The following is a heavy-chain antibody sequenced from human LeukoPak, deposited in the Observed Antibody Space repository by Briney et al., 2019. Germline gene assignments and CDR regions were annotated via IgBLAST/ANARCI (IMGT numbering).Heavy chain of an antibody. D-gene: IGHD1-7*01. CDR2: IKQDGSEK. J-gene: IGHJ6*03. CDR1: GFTFSSYS. V-gene: IGHV3-7*01. Sequence: GGSLRLSCAASGFTFSSYSMNWVRQAPGKGLEWVANIKQDGSEKYYVDSVKGRFTISRDNAKNSLYLQMNSLRAEDTAVYYCARTQLGLYYYYYMDVWGKGTTVAISS. CDR3: ARTQLGLYYYYYMDV.